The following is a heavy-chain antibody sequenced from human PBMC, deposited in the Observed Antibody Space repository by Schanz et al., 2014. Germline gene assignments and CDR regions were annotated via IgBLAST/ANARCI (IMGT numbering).Heavy chain of an antibody. J-gene: IGHJ3*01. V-gene: IGHV1-18*01. D-gene: IGHD2-2*01. CDR3: ARGIPYCSSTSCSGLDAYDV. Sequence: QVQLVQSGAEVKKPGASVKVSCKASGYTFTSYGITWVRQAPGQGLEWMGWISAYNGHTTYAQKYQGRVTMTTDTSTSTAYMELRTVRYDDTAMYYCARGIPYCSSTSCSGLDAYDVWGPGTLVTVSS. CDR1: GYTFTSYG. CDR2: ISAYNGHT.